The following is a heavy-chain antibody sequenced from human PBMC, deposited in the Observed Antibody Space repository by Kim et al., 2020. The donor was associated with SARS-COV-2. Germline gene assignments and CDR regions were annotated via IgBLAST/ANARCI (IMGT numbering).Heavy chain of an antibody. V-gene: IGHV3-11*06. J-gene: IGHJ6*02. D-gene: IGHD6-13*01. Sequence: KGRFTISRDNAKNSLYLQMNSLRAEDTAVYYCARDQQQLVLYYYYYGMDVWGQGTTVTVSS. CDR3: ARDQQQLVLYYYYYGMDV.